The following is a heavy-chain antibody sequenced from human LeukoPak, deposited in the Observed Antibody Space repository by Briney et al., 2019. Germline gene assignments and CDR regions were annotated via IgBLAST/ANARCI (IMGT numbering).Heavy chain of an antibody. CDR1: GYTFTGYY. Sequence: GASVKVSCKASGYTFTGYYMYWVRQAAGQGLEWMGWINPNSSDTNYAQKFQGRVTMTRDTSISTAYMALSCLTSDDTAVYYCARNIGYSSSWYFWGQGTLVTVSS. D-gene: IGHD6-13*01. CDR2: INPNSSDT. CDR3: ARNIGYSSSWYF. J-gene: IGHJ4*02. V-gene: IGHV1-2*02.